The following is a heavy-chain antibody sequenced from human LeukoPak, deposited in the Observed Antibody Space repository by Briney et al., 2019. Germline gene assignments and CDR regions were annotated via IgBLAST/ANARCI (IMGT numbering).Heavy chain of an antibody. J-gene: IGHJ3*02. CDR2: IKSKTDGGTT. Sequence: PGASLRLSCAASGFTFSSYAMSWVRQAPGKGLEWVGRIKSKTDGGTTDYAAPVKGRFTISRDDSKNTLYLQMNSLKTEDTAVYYCTVGALQGAFDIWGQGTMVTVSS. CDR1: GFTFSSYA. D-gene: IGHD1-26*01. CDR3: TVGALQGAFDI. V-gene: IGHV3-15*01.